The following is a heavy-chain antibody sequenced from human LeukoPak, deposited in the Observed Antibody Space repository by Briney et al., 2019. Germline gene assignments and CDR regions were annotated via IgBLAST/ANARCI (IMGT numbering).Heavy chain of an antibody. J-gene: IGHJ4*02. Sequence: VQPGGSLRLSCAASGFTFSSYWMCWVRQAPGKGLEWVANIKQDGSEKYYVDSVKGRFTISRDNAKNSLYLQMNSLRAEDTAVYYCARKGSSSRYSHNDYWGQGTLVTVSS. CDR3: ARKGSSSRYSHNDY. CDR2: IKQDGSEK. D-gene: IGHD2-2*01. V-gene: IGHV3-7*01. CDR1: GFTFSSYW.